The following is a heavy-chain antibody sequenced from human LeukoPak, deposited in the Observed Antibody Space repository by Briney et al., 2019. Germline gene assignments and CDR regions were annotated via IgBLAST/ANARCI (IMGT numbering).Heavy chain of an antibody. CDR1: GYTFTSYV. CDR2: ISAYNGNT. J-gene: IGHJ4*02. CDR3: ASDHAYCGGDCYSQYFAY. Sequence: ASVKVSCKASGYTFTSYVISWVRQAPGQGLEWMGWISAYNGNTNYAQKLQCRVTMTTDTSTSTANMELRSLRSDDTAVYYCASDHAYCGGDCYSQYFAYWGQGTLVTVYS. D-gene: IGHD2-21*02. V-gene: IGHV1-18*01.